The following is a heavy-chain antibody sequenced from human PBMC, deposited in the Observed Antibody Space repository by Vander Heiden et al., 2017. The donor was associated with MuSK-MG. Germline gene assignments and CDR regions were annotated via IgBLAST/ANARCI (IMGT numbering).Heavy chain of an antibody. CDR2: INHSGST. CDR3: ARRGKWLTNGIHDY. J-gene: IGHJ4*02. CDR1: GWSFSVYY. Sequence: QVQLQQWGAVPLKPSETLSLTFAVYGWSFSVYYWSWLRQPPGKGLEWIGEINHSGSTNYKPSLKSRVTISVDTSKNQFSLKLSSVTAADTAVYYCARRGKWLTNGIHDYWGQGTLVTVSS. V-gene: IGHV4-34*01. D-gene: IGHD5-12*01.